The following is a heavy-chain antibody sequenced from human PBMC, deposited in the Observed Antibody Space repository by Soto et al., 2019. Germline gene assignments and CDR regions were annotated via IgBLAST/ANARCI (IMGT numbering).Heavy chain of an antibody. CDR1: CGSISSGGYY. CDR2: IYYSGST. J-gene: IGHJ3*02. V-gene: IGHV4-31*03. CDR3: ARAYGDYRQDAFDI. Sequence: ASETLSLTCTFSCGSISSGGYYWSWIRQHPGKGLEWIGYIYYSGSTYYNPSLKSRVTISVDTSKNQFSLKLSSVTAADTAVYYCARAYGDYRQDAFDIWGQGTMVTVSS. D-gene: IGHD4-17*01.